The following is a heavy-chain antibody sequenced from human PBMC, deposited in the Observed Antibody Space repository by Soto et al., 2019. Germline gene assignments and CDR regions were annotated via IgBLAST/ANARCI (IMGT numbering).Heavy chain of an antibody. V-gene: IGHV4-31*03. CDR3: ARVYGDDGCFNCMDV. CDR2: IDYSGST. Sequence: SETLSLTCTVSGGSINSGDYYWSWTRPRPGQDLEWIGYIDYSGSTYYNPSLKSSVTISVDTSKNQFSLKLSSVTAADTVVYYCARVYGDDGCFNCMDVWGQGTPVTVSS. CDR1: GGSINSGDYY. J-gene: IGHJ6*02. D-gene: IGHD4-17*01.